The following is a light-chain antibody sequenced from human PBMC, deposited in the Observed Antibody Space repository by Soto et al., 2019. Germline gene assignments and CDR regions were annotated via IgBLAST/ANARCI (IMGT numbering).Light chain of an antibody. CDR2: AVS. CDR1: SSDVGGYNY. CDR3: SSYTSSSYD. J-gene: IGLJ1*01. V-gene: IGLV2-14*03. Sequence: QSVLTQPRSVSGSPGQSVTISCTGTSSDVGGYNYVSWYQHRPGKAPKLIIYAVSNRPSGVSNRFSGSKSGNTASLTISGLQAEDEADYYCSSYTSSSYDFGTGTKVTVL.